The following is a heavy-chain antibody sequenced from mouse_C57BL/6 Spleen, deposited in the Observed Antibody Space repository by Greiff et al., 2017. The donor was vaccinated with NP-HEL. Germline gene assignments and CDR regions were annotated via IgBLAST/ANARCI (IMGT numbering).Heavy chain of an antibody. V-gene: IGHV5-17*01. J-gene: IGHJ4*01. CDR1: GFTFSDYG. Sequence: EVHLVESGGGLVKPGGSLKLSCAASGFTFSDYGMHWVRQAPEKGLEWVAYISSGSSTIYYADTVKGRFTISRDNAKNTLFLQMTSLRSEDTAMYYCARPADGSSPRAMDYWGQGTSVTVSS. D-gene: IGHD1-1*01. CDR2: ISSGSSTI. CDR3: ARPADGSSPRAMDY.